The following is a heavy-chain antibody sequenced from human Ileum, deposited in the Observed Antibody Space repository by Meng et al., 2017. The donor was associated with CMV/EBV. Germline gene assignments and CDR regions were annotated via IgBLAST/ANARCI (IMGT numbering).Heavy chain of an antibody. Sequence: GGFLRLSCAASGFSFSSYGLHWVRQAPGKGLEWVAVISYDGSNKYYADSVKGRFIISRDNSKNMLYLQMDSLRAEDTAVYYCARNYGLPYWGQGTLVTVSS. V-gene: IGHV3-30*04. D-gene: IGHD1-7*01. CDR2: ISYDGSNK. J-gene: IGHJ4*02. CDR3: ARNYGLPY. CDR1: GFSFSSYG.